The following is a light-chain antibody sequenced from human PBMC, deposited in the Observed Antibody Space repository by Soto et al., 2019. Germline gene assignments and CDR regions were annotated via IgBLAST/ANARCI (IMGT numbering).Light chain of an antibody. J-gene: IGKJ4*01. Sequence: DIQMTQSPSSLSASVVDRVTITCRASQSINNLLSWYQQKPWKAPKFLIYDVSTLESGVPSRFSGSGSGTEFTLTISSLQPEDFATYYCQQYNSYSPLTFGGGTKVDI. V-gene: IGKV1-5*01. CDR2: DVS. CDR3: QQYNSYSPLT. CDR1: QSINNL.